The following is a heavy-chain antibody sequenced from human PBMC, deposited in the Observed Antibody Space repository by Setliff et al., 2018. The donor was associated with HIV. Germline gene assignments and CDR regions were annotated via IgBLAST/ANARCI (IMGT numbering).Heavy chain of an antibody. V-gene: IGHV4-38-2*02. J-gene: IGHJ3*02. CDR2: FYQSGST. Sequence: SETLSLTCTVSGYSISSAYYWGWIRQPPGKGLEWIGGFYQSGSTYSNPSLKSRVTISVDTSKNQFSLKLRSVTAADTAVYYCARSPNYYDSSGSNPNAFDIWGQGTMVTVS. CDR3: ARSPNYYDSSGSNPNAFDI. D-gene: IGHD3-22*01. CDR1: GYSISSAYY.